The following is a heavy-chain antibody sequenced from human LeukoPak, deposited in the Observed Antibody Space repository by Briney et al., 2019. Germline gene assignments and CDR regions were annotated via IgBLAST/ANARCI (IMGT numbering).Heavy chain of an antibody. J-gene: IGHJ5*02. CDR2: INHSGST. CDR3: ARGRDRRLYYYGSGSYPFDP. Sequence: SETLSLTCAVYGGSFSGYYWSWIRQPPGKGLEWIGEINHSGSTNYNPSLKSRVTISVDTSKNQFSLKLSSATAADTAVYYCARGRDRRLYYYGSGSYPFDPWGQGTLVTVSS. V-gene: IGHV4-34*01. CDR1: GGSFSGYY. D-gene: IGHD3-10*01.